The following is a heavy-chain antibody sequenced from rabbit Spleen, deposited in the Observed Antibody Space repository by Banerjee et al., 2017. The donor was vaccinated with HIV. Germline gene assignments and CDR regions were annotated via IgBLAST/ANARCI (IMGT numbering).Heavy chain of an antibody. Sequence: QSLEESGGGLVQPEGSLTLTCKASGFSFSSGYDMCWVRQAPGKGLEWIGCINTGTIITYYASWVNGRFTISKTSSTMVTLQMTSLTVADTATYFCARDLAAWNSGSYAFNLWGPGTLVTVS. CDR1: GFSFSSGYD. CDR3: ARDLAAWNSGSYAFNL. CDR2: INTGTIIT. D-gene: IGHD1-1*01. V-gene: IGHV1S40*01. J-gene: IGHJ4*01.